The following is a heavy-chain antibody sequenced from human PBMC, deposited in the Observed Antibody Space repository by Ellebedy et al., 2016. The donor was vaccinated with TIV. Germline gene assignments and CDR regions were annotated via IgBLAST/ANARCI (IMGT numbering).Heavy chain of an antibody. Sequence: AASVKVSCKSSGYTFIDYGVTWVRQAPGQGLDWMGWVSAYSGNTNYAENLQGRVTMTTDTSTDTAYMELRSLRSEDTAVYYCARDPADPYSSGWYYFDYWGQGTLVTVSS. V-gene: IGHV1-18*01. J-gene: IGHJ4*02. CDR2: VSAYSGNT. CDR1: GYTFIDYG. CDR3: ARDPADPYSSGWYYFDY. D-gene: IGHD6-19*01.